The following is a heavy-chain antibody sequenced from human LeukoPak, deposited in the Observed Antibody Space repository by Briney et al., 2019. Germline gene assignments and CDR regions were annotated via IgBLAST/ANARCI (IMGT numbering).Heavy chain of an antibody. J-gene: IGHJ6*02. CDR3: ASGIAVAGIGLDV. V-gene: IGHV5-51*01. Sequence: GESLKISCKGSGYSFTSYRIGWVRQMPGKGLEWMGIIYPGDSDTRYSPSFQGQVTISADKSISTAYLQWSSLKASDTAMYYCASGIAVAGIGLDVWGQGTTVAVSS. CDR1: GYSFTSYR. D-gene: IGHD6-19*01. CDR2: IYPGDSDT.